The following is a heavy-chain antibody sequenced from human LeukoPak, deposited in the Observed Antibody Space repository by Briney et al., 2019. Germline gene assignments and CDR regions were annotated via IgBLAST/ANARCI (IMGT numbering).Heavy chain of an antibody. Sequence: SETLSHTCTVSGGSISSGSYYWSWIRQPAGKGLEWIGRIYTSGSTNYNPSLKSRVTISVDTSKNQFSLKLSSVTAADTAVYYCARDMTTVTFRVFDYWGQGTLVTVSS. J-gene: IGHJ4*02. CDR2: IYTSGST. CDR3: ARDMTTVTFRVFDY. V-gene: IGHV4-61*02. CDR1: GGSISSGSYY. D-gene: IGHD4-11*01.